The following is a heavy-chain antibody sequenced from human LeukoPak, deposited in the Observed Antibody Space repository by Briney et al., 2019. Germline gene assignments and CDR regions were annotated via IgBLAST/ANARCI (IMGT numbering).Heavy chain of an antibody. Sequence: GGSLRLSCAASGFTFSIFWMSWARQAPGKGLEWVANISQDGSQKHPVDSVKGRFTISRDNATISFYLHISSLSTEDRSVYYCVAGDWWAREACYCWVRGTMVSVSS. V-gene: IGHV3-7*01. D-gene: IGHD2-21*02. J-gene: IGHJ3*01. CDR1: GFTFSIFW. CDR3: VAGDWWAREACYC. CDR2: ISQDGSQK.